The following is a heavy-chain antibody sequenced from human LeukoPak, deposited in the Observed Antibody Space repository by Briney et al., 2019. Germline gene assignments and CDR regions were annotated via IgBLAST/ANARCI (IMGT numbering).Heavy chain of an antibody. V-gene: IGHV3-7*01. CDR1: SFAFSSYW. CDR2: IHPDSFPN. Sequence: GESLSLSCAGSSFAFSSYWMSWVRQRPGEGLQWVASIHPDSFPNRYAASVNGRLTISRDNAKNSVFLQMNSLRAEDTAVYYCARLFGGVTTFDYWGQGTLVSVSP. CDR3: ARLFGGVTTFDY. J-gene: IGHJ4*02. D-gene: IGHD4-17*01.